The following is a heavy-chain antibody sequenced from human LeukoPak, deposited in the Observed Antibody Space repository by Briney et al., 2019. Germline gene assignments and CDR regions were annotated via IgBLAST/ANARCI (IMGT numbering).Heavy chain of an antibody. V-gene: IGHV4-39*01. CDR1: GGSISSSSYY. Sequence: SETLSLTCTVSGGSISSSSYYWGWIRQPPGKGLEWIGSIYYSGSTYYNPSLKSRVTISVDTSKNQFSLKLSSVTATDTAVYYCARMIGDDAFDIWGQGTMVTVSS. CDR3: ARMIGDDAFDI. J-gene: IGHJ3*02. D-gene: IGHD3-22*01. CDR2: IYYSGST.